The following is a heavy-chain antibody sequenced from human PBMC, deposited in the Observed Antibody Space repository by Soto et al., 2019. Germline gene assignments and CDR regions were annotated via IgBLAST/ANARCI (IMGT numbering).Heavy chain of an antibody. D-gene: IGHD2-15*01. CDR1: GFTFSSYG. CDR2: IWYDGSNK. J-gene: IGHJ6*02. CDR3: ARDLVVAATLDYYYGMDV. Sequence: QVQLVESGGGVVQPGRSLRLSCAPSGFTFSSYGMHWVRQAPGKGLEWVAVIWYDGSNKYYADSVKGRFTISRDNSKNTLYLQMNSLRAEDTAVYYCARDLVVAATLDYYYGMDVWGQGTTVTVSS. V-gene: IGHV3-33*01.